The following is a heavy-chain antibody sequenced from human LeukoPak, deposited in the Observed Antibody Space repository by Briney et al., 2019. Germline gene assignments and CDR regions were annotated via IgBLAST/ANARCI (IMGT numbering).Heavy chain of an antibody. J-gene: IGHJ1*01. CDR2: IKQDGSEK. CDR3: TRHYGWSNYN. V-gene: IGHV3-7*01. Sequence: PGGSLRPSCAASGFTFSADWMAWVRQAPGKGLEWVANIKQDGSEKYYVASVKGRFTISRDNSKNSLYLQMNSLRADDTAVYYCTRHYGWSNYNWGQGTLVTVSS. CDR1: GFTFSADW. D-gene: IGHD6-19*01.